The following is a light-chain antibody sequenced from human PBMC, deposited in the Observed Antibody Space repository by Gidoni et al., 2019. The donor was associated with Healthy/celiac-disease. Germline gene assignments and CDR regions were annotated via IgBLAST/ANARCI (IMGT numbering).Light chain of an antibody. CDR3: QVWDSSSDHHVV. V-gene: IGLV3-21*02. CDR1: NIGSKS. J-gene: IGLJ2*01. CDR2: DDS. Sequence: ARITCGGNNIGSKSVHWYQQKPGQAPVLVVYDDSDRPAGIPERFSGSNSGNTATLTISRVEAGDEADYYCQVWDSSSDHHVVFGGGTKLTVL.